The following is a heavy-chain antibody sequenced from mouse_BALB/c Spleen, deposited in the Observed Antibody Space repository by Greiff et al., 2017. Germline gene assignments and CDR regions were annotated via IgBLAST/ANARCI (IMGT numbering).Heavy chain of an antibody. J-gene: IGHJ3*01. CDR1: GDSITSGY. Sequence: VQLQQSGPSLVKPSQTLSLTCSVTGDSITSGYWNWIRKFPGNKLEYMGYISYSGSTYYNPSIKSRISITRDTSKNQYYLQLNAVTTEDTATYYCARRAGYGSPWFAYWGQGTLVTVSA. V-gene: IGHV3-8*02. D-gene: IGHD1-1*01. CDR2: ISYSGST. CDR3: ARRAGYGSPWFAY.